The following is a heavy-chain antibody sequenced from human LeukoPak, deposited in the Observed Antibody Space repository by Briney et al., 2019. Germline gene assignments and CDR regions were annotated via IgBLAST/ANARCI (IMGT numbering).Heavy chain of an antibody. CDR1: GYSFTSYW. CDR3: ARVSYLYSSSAKGFDY. J-gene: IGHJ4*02. Sequence: GESLKISCKGSGYSFTSYWIGWVRQMPGKGLEWMGIIYPGDSDTRYSPPFQGQVTISADKSISTAYLQWSSLKASDTAMYYCARVSYLYSSSAKGFDYWGQGTLVTVSS. CDR2: IYPGDSDT. V-gene: IGHV5-51*01. D-gene: IGHD6-13*01.